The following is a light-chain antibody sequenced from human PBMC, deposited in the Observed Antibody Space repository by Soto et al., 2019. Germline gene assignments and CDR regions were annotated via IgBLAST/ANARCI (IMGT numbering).Light chain of an antibody. Sequence: QSVLTQPPSVSAAPGQKVTISCSGSSSNIGNNYVSWYQQFPGTAPKLLIYDDNKRPSGIPDRFSGSKSGTSATLGIAGLQTGDEADYYCGTWDSSLSAGMFGG. V-gene: IGLV1-51*01. CDR1: SSNIGNNY. CDR2: DDN. CDR3: GTWDSSLSAGM. J-gene: IGLJ3*02.